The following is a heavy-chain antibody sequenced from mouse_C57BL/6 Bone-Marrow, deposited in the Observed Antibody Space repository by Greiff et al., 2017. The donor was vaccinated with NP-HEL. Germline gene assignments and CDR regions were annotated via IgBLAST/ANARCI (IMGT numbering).Heavy chain of an antibody. V-gene: IGHV1-85*01. CDR1: GYTFTSYD. J-gene: IGHJ2*01. Sequence: VQVVESGPELVKPGASVKLSCKASGYTFTSYDINWVKQRPGQGLEWIGWIYPRDGSTKYNEKFKGKATLTVDTSSSTAYMELHSLTSEDSAVYFCARSGDYGNYDYWGQGTTLTVPS. CDR2: IYPRDGST. D-gene: IGHD2-1*01. CDR3: ARSGDYGNYDY.